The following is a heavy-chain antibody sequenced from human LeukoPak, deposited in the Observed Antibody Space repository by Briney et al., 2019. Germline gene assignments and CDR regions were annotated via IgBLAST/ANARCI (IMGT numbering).Heavy chain of an antibody. CDR2: ISYDGSNK. J-gene: IGHJ4*02. V-gene: IGHV3-30*18. CDR1: GFTFSSYG. CDR3: AKGFLTTVTTYFDY. D-gene: IGHD4-17*01. Sequence: GGSLRLSCAASGFTFSSYGMHWVRQAPGKGLEWVAVISYDGSNKYYADSVKGRFTISRDNSKNTLYLQMNSLRAEDTAVYYCAKGFLTTVTTYFDYWGQGTLVTVSS.